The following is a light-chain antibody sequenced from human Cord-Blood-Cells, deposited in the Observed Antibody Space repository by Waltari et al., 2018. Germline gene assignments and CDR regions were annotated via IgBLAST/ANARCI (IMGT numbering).Light chain of an antibody. CDR2: EGS. J-gene: IGLJ1*01. CDR1: SSDVGSYNL. V-gene: IGLV2-23*01. CDR3: CSYAGSYV. Sequence: QSALTQPASVSGSPGQSITISCTGTSSDVGSYNLVSWYQQHPGKAPKLRIYEGSKRPSGVSNRFSGSTSGNTASLTISGLQAEDEADYYCCSYAGSYVFGTGTKVTVL.